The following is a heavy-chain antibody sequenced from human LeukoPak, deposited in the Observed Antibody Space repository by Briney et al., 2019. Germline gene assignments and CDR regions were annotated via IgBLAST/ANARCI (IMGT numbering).Heavy chain of an antibody. D-gene: IGHD1-14*01. Sequence: SVKVSCKASGGTFSSYAISWVRQAPGQGLEWMGGIIPIFGTANYAQKFQGRVTITTDESTSAAYMELSSLRSEDTAVYYCAGSPTPDYYYYMDVWGKGPRSPSP. V-gene: IGHV1-69*05. CDR3: AGSPTPDYYYYMDV. CDR2: IIPIFGTA. J-gene: IGHJ6*03. CDR1: GGTFSSYA.